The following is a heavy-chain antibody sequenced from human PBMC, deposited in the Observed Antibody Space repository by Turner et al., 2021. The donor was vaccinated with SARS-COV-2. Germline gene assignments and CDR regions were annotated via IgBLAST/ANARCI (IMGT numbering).Heavy chain of an antibody. CDR1: GFTLSSYV. CDR2: ISYDGSNK. J-gene: IGHJ4*02. Sequence: QVQLVESGGGVVQPGRSLRLCCAASGFTLSSYVMHWVRQAPGKGLEWVAVISYDGSNKYYADSVKGRFTISRDNSKNTLYLQMNSLRAEDTAVDYCARDSGDFDYWGQGTLVTVSS. V-gene: IGHV3-30-3*01. D-gene: IGHD3-10*01. CDR3: ARDSGDFDY.